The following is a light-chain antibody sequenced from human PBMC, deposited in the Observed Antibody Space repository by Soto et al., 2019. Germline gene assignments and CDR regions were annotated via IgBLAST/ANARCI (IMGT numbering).Light chain of an antibody. V-gene: IGLV1-47*02. CDR1: SSNVGNNY. J-gene: IGLJ3*02. CDR2: TDN. Sequence: QSVLTQPPSASGTPRQRVTISSSDSSSNVGNNYVYWYHQLPGTAPKLLSYTDNQRPSGVPDRFSGSKSGTSASLAISGLRSEDAADYYCAAWDGSLSGWVFGGGTKVTVL. CDR3: AAWDGSLSGWV.